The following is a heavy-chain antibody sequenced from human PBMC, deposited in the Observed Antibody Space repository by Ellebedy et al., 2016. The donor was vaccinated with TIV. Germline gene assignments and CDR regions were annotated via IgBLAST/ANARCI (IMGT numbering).Heavy chain of an antibody. Sequence: MPSETLSLTCAVSGGSISSSNWWSWVRQPPGKRLEWIGEIYHSGSTNYNPSLKSRVTISVDTSKNQFSLKLSSVTAADTAVYYCARHERAARPVNWGQGTLVTVSS. J-gene: IGHJ4*02. D-gene: IGHD6-6*01. V-gene: IGHV4-4*02. CDR2: IYHSGST. CDR3: ARHERAARPVN. CDR1: GGSISSSNW.